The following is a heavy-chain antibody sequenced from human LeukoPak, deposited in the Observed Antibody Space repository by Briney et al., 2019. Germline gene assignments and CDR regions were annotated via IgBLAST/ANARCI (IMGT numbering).Heavy chain of an antibody. V-gene: IGHV4-61*02. D-gene: IGHD6-19*01. J-gene: IGHJ4*02. Sequence: SETLSLTCTVSGGSISSGSYYWSWIRQPAGKGLEWIGRIYTSGSTNYNPSLKSRVTISVDTSKNQFSLKLSPVTAADTAVYYCARDKSPGAVAGYYFDYWGQGTLVTVSS. CDR1: GGSISSGSYY. CDR2: IYTSGST. CDR3: ARDKSPGAVAGYYFDY.